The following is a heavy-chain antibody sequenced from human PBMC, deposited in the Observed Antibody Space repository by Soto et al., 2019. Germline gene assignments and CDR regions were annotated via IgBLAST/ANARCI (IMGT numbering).Heavy chain of an antibody. CDR1: GFTFSNYW. CDR3: AGGSGWYFY. J-gene: IGHJ4*02. D-gene: IGHD6-19*01. Sequence: ESGGGLVQPGGSLRLSCAASGFTFSNYWMSWVRQAPGKGLEWVANIKPDGSEKYYVDSLKGRFTISRDNAKNSLYLQMNSLRAEDTAVYYCAGGSGWYFYWGQGTLVTVSS. CDR2: IKPDGSEK. V-gene: IGHV3-7*01.